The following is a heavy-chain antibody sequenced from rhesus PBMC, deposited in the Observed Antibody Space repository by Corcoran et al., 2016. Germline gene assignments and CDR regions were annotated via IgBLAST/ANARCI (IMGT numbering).Heavy chain of an antibody. CDR2: IYGSGGST. Sequence: QVQLQESGPGLVKPSETLSLTCPVSGVSISINYWSWIRQAPGPGLEWIGRIYGSGGSTDYNPSLKSRVTISTDTSKNQFSLKLSSVTAADTAVYDCAREGGGIVVIDSLDVWGRGVLVTVSS. CDR3: AREGGGIVVIDSLDV. V-gene: IGHV4-160*01. D-gene: IGHD3-16*01. CDR1: GVSISINY. J-gene: IGHJ5-2*02.